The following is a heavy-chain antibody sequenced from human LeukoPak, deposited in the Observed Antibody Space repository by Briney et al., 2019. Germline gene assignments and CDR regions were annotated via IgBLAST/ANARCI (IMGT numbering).Heavy chain of an antibody. CDR1: GYTFTSYY. CDR2: INPNSGGT. V-gene: IGHV1-2*02. J-gene: IGHJ4*02. CDR3: AREHSPTTRSSGTLDF. Sequence: ASVKVSCKASGYTFTSYYMHWVRQAPGQGLEWMGWINPNSGGTNYPQRFQGRVTMTTDTSIATAYMELSGLTSDDTALYYCAREHSPTTRSSGTLDFWGQGTLVTVSS. D-gene: IGHD1-14*01.